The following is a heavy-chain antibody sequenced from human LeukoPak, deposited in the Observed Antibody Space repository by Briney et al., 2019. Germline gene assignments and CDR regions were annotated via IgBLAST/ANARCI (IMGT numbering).Heavy chain of an antibody. CDR3: ARRSSSGSYYRPFDY. J-gene: IGHJ4*02. D-gene: IGHD1-26*01. Sequence: GGSLRLSCAASGFTFSSYEMNWVRQAPGKGREGVSYISSSGSTIYYAASVEGRFTISRDNAKNSLYLQMSSLRAEDTAVYYCARRSSSGSYYRPFDYWGQGTLVTVSS. V-gene: IGHV3-48*03. CDR2: ISSSGSTI. CDR1: GFTFSSYE.